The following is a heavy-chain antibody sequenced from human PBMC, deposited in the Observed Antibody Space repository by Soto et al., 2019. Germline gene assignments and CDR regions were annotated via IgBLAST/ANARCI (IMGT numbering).Heavy chain of an antibody. Sequence: PSDTLSLTCTFSVYSMSIIYFLLCFLRQPPGKGLELIGGIYKIGLADYNPSLRRRASVSVDTSRNKLFLNLTSMTYADTAIYYCARQIYAHWEFAVWGNGKLVTXS. CDR3: ARQIYAHWEFAV. CDR1: VYSMSIIYFL. CDR2: IYKIGLA. V-gene: IGHV4-39*01. D-gene: IGHD2-2*01. J-gene: IGHJ6*03.